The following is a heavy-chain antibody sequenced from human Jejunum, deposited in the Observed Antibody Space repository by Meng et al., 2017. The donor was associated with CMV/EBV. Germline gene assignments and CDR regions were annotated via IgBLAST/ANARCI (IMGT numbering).Heavy chain of an antibody. V-gene: IGHV3-21*01. CDR2: ISSSNTYI. CDR3: AREGYQRWFDP. J-gene: IGHJ5*02. Sequence: CAASGFTFKDCTINWVRQAPGKGLEWVSSISSSNTYIYYADSVKGRFTISRDNAKNSLYLQMNNLRADDTAVYYCAREGYQRWFDPWGQGTLVTVSS. D-gene: IGHD6-25*01. CDR1: GFTFKDCT.